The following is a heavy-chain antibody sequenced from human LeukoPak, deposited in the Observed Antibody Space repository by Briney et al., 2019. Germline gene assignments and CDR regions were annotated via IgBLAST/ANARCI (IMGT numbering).Heavy chain of an antibody. Sequence: ASVKVSCKASGYTFTSYDINWVRQATGQGLEWMGWMNPNSGNTGYAQKFQGRVTITRNTSISTAYMELSSLRSEDTAVYYCAREYYDFWSGYSGDDAFDIWGQGTMVTVSS. V-gene: IGHV1-8*01. CDR2: MNPNSGNT. CDR1: GYTFTSYD. J-gene: IGHJ3*02. D-gene: IGHD3-3*01. CDR3: AREYYDFWSGYSGDDAFDI.